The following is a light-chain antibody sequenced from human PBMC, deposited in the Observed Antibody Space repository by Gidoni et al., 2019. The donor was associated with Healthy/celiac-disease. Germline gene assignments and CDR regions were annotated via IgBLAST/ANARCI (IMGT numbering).Light chain of an antibody. V-gene: IGKV4-1*01. Sequence: DIVMPQYPHSLAVSLGERATINCKSSQSVLYSSNNKNYLAWYQHKPGPPPKLLIYWASTRESGVPDRFSGSGSGTDFTLTISSLQAEDVAVYYCQQYYSTPYTFGQGTKLEIK. CDR3: QQYYSTPYT. CDR2: WAS. CDR1: QSVLYSSNNKNY. J-gene: IGKJ2*01.